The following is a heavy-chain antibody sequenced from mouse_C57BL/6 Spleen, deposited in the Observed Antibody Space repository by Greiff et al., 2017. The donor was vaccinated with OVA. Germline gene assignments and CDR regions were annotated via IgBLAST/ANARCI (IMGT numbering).Heavy chain of an antibody. J-gene: IGHJ1*03. CDR3: AGPGVVANWYFDV. D-gene: IGHD1-1*01. Sequence: VLLQQPGTELVKPGASVKLSCKASGYTFTSYWMHWVKQRPGQGLEWIGNINPSNGGTNYNEKFKSKATLTVDKSSSNAYMQLSSLTSEDSAVYYCAGPGVVANWYFDVWGTGTTVTVSS. CDR2: INPSNGGT. CDR1: GYTFTSYW. V-gene: IGHV1-53*01.